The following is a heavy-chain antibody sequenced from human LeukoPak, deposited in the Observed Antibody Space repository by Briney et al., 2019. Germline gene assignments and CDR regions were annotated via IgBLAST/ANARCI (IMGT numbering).Heavy chain of an antibody. CDR3: AAFSA. J-gene: IGHJ4*02. V-gene: IGHV3-53*01. CDR1: WFTVSSKH. Sequence: GGSLRLSRAAPWFTVSSKHMSWGRQAPGKGLEWVSVIYSGGSTYYADSVKGRFTISRDNSKNTLYLQMNSLRAEDTAVYYCAAFSAWGQGTLVTVSS. D-gene: IGHD2/OR15-2a*01. CDR2: IYSGGST.